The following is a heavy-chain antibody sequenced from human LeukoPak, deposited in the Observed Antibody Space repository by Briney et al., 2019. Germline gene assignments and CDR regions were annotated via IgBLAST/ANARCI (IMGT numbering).Heavy chain of an antibody. CDR2: TRNKANSYTT. D-gene: IGHD3-16*01. J-gene: IGHJ5*02. Sequence: GGSLRLSCAASGFTFSDHYMDWVRQAPGKGLEWVGRTRNKANSYTTEYAASVKGRFTISRDDSKNSLYLQMNSLKTEDTAVYSCAREKGGARCFAPWAREPW. CDR1: GFTFSDHY. CDR3: AREKGGARCFAP. V-gene: IGHV3-72*01.